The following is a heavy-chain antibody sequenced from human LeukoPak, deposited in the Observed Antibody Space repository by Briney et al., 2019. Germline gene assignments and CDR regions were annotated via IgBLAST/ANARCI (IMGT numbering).Heavy chain of an antibody. CDR1: GFTFSSYA. D-gene: IGHD6-19*01. CDR2: ISGSGGST. V-gene: IGHV3-23*01. CDR3: ARLSSGPTYYYGMDV. J-gene: IGHJ6*02. Sequence: GGSLRLSCAASGFTFSSYAMSWVRQAPGKGLEWVSAISGSGGSTYYADSVKGRFTISRDNSKNTLYLQMNSLRAEDTAVYYCARLSSGPTYYYGMDVWGQGTTVIVSS.